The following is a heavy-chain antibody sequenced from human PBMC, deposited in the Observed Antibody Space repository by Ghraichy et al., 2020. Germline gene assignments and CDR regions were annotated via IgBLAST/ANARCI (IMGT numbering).Heavy chain of an antibody. V-gene: IGHV1-2*02. D-gene: IGHD2-15*01. Sequence: ASVKVSCKASGYTFTGYYMHWVRQAPGQGLEWMGWINPNSGGTNYAQKFQGRVTMTRDTSISTAYMELSRLRSDDTAVYYCARTYCSGGSCYSENWFDPWGQGTLVTVSS. CDR1: GYTFTGYY. CDR2: INPNSGGT. CDR3: ARTYCSGGSCYSENWFDP. J-gene: IGHJ5*02.